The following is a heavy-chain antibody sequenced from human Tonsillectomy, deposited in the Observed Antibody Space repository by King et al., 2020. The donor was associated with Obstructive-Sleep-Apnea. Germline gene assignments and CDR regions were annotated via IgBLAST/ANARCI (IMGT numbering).Heavy chain of an antibody. Sequence: QLVQSGAEVKKPGESLKISCKASGHNHWIGWVRQLPEKGLEWMGVVFPDGSDARYSPPFQGQVTISADKSIATAFLQWASLKASDTAMYWCVSLSSGRYFWGQGTLVTVSS. V-gene: IGHV5-51*01. J-gene: IGHJ4*02. CDR1: GHNHW. CDR2: VFPDGSDA. D-gene: IGHD2/OR15-2a*01. CDR3: VSLSSGRYF.